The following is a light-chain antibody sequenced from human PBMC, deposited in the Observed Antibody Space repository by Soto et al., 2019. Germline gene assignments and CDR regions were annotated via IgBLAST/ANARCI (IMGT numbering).Light chain of an antibody. CDR3: QQLHTYPFT. CDR2: PAS. V-gene: IGKV1-9*01. J-gene: IGKJ4*01. Sequence: DMQLTQSPSFLSASVGDRVTITCRASQGIDSYLAWYQQKPGKAPKLLIYPASTLEGGVPSRFSGSGSGTEFTLTISALQPEDFATYYCQQLHTYPFTFGGGTKVEI. CDR1: QGIDSY.